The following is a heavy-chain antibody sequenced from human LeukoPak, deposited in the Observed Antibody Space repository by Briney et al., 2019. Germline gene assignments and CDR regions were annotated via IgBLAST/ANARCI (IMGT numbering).Heavy chain of an antibody. D-gene: IGHD6-13*01. CDR1: GGSFSCYY. J-gene: IGHJ4*02. Sequence: SETLSLTCAGYGGSFSCYYWSWIRQPPGKGREWIEEINHSGSNNYNPSLKSRVTISVDTSKNQFSLKLRSVTAADPAVYYCARDGGIAAAGDAYYFDYWGQGTMVTVSS. V-gene: IGHV4-34*01. CDR2: INHSGSN. CDR3: ARDGGIAAAGDAYYFDY.